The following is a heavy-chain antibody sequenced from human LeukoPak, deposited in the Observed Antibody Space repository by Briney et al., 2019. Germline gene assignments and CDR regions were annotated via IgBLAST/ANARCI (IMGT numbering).Heavy chain of an antibody. D-gene: IGHD4-23*01. CDR3: ARARRGGNFFDY. CDR2: IFYSGST. V-gene: IGHV4-31*03. CDR1: GGSISSGGYY. J-gene: IGHJ4*02. Sequence: SETLSLTCTVSGGSISSGGYYWSWIRQHPGKGLEWIGFIFYSGSTYYNPSLKSRVTMSVDTSKNQFSLKLSSVTAADTRVYYCARARRGGNFFDYWGQGTLVSVP.